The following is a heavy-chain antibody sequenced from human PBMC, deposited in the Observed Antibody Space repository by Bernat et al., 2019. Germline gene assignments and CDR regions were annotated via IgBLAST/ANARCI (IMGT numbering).Heavy chain of an antibody. CDR1: GFTVSSNY. Sequence: EVQLVESGGGLVQPGGSLRLSCAASGFTVSSNYMSLVRQAPGKGLEWVSVIYSGGSTYYADSVKGRFTISRDNSKNTLYLQMNSLRAEDTAVYYCAKHRFGELGADYWGQGTLVTVSS. CDR3: AKHRFGELGADY. J-gene: IGHJ4*02. V-gene: IGHV3-66*04. CDR2: IYSGGST. D-gene: IGHD3-10*01.